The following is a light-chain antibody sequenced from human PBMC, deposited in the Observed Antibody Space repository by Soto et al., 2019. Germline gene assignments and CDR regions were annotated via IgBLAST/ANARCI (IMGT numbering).Light chain of an antibody. CDR1: QGISSF. CDR3: QQLNSYPLT. CDR2: GAS. J-gene: IGKJ4*01. V-gene: IGKV1-9*01. Sequence: IHLTQSPSSLSASVGDRVTITCRASQGISSFLAWYQQKPGKAPNLLIYGASTLQSGVPSRFSGSGSGTDFTLTITSLQPEDFATYYCQQLNSYPLTFGGGTKVEIK.